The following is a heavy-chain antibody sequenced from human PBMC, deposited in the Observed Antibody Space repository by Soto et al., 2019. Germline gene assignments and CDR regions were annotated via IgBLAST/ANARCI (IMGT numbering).Heavy chain of an antibody. D-gene: IGHD2-15*01. CDR3: ARVRGSGGSSATRPFDP. Sequence: ASVKVSCKASGYTFTSYGISWVRQAPGQGLEWMGWISAYNGNTNYAQKLQGRVTMTTDTSTSTAYMELRSLRSDDTAVYYCARVRGSGGSSATRPFDPWGQGTLVTVSS. CDR1: GYTFTSYG. V-gene: IGHV1-18*04. CDR2: ISAYNGNT. J-gene: IGHJ5*02.